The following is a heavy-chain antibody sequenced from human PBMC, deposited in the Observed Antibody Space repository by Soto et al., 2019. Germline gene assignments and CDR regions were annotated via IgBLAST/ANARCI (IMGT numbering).Heavy chain of an antibody. CDR2: IYYSGST. Sequence: SETLSLTCTVSGGSISSSSYYWGWIRQPPGKGLEWIGRIYYSGSTYYNPSLKSRITISVDTSKNQFSLKLSSVTAADTAVYYCARLSGSWSYRIMDYYYMDVWGKGTTVTVSS. D-gene: IGHD3-10*01. V-gene: IGHV4-39*01. CDR1: GGSISSSSYY. J-gene: IGHJ6*03. CDR3: ARLSGSWSYRIMDYYYMDV.